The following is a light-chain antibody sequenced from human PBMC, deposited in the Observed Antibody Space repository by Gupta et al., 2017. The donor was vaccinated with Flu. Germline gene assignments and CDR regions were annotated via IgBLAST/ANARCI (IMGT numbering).Light chain of an antibody. V-gene: IGKV3-20*01. CDR3: QQYGSTRGYS. Sequence: PSCRASHPVNLNYLAWFQQKSGQAPRLLVYAASSRATGIPDRFSGSASGTDFTLTISRLEPEDFAVYYCQQYGSTRGYSFGQGTQLQIK. CDR2: AAS. CDR1: HPVNLNY. J-gene: IGKJ2*03.